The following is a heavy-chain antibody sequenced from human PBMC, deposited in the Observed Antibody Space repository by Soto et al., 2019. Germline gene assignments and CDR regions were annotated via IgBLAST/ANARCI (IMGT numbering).Heavy chain of an antibody. J-gene: IGHJ4*02. V-gene: IGHV4-31*03. D-gene: IGHD3-10*01. CDR1: GGSISSGGYY. CDR3: ARVGHSSSSVRSTMVRGAIDY. CDR2: IYYSGST. Sequence: QVQLQESGPGLVKPSQTLSLTCTVSGGSISSGGYYWSWIRQHPGKGLEWIGYIYYSGSTYYNPSRKSRVTISVDTSKNQFSLKLSSVTAADTAVYYCARVGHSSSSVRSTMVRGAIDYWGQGTLVTVSS.